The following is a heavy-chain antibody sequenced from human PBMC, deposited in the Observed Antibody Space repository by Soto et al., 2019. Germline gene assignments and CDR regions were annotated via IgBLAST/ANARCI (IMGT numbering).Heavy chain of an antibody. J-gene: IGHJ3*02. Sequence: GGSLRLSCAASGLTVSNTYMTWVRQAPGKGLEWLSLISSGGSSFYSDSVKGRFTISRDKSKNTLYLQLNSLRVEDTAVYYCARDQGISYDHAAFDIWGQGTVVTVSS. CDR1: GLTVSNTY. CDR2: ISSGGSS. D-gene: IGHD5-18*01. CDR3: ARDQGISYDHAAFDI. V-gene: IGHV3-53*01.